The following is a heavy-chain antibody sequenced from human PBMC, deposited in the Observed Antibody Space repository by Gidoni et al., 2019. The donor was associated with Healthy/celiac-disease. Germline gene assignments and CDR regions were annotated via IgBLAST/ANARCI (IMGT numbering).Heavy chain of an antibody. J-gene: IGHJ5*02. CDR2: INHSGST. D-gene: IGHD2-15*01. V-gene: IGHV4-34*01. CDR1: GGSFSGYY. Sequence: QVQLQQWGAGLLKPSETLSLTCAVYGGSFSGYYWSWIRQPPGKGLEWIGEINHSGSTNYNPSLKSRVTISVDTSKNQFSLKLSSVTAADTAVYYCARRWWKRWELPETRANWFDPWGQGTLVTVSS. CDR3: ARRWWKRWELPETRANWFDP.